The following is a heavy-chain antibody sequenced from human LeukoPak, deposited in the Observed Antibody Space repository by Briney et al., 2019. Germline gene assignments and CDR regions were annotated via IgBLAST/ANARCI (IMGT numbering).Heavy chain of an antibody. J-gene: IGHJ6*02. V-gene: IGHV3-23*01. CDR3: VKGIRGYYYNMDV. CDR1: GLTFSSNS. CDR2: IRGSGDRK. Sequence: GGSLRLSCAASGLTFSSNSMSWVRQAPGKGLEWVSGIRGSGDRKFYADSVEGRFTISRDKSKSTLYLQMNSLRVEDTAIYYCVKGIRGYYYNMDVWGQGTTVTVSS.